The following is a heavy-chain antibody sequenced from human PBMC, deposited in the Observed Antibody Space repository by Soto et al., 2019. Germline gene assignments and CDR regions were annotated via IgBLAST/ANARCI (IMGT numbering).Heavy chain of an antibody. CDR1: EFTFSNYG. CDR3: ARDNIDGFSTISQGYFDY. CDR2: LLSYDGTKK. J-gene: IGHJ4*02. Sequence: QVQLVESGGGVVQPGRSLRLSCAASEFTFSNYGMHWVRQAPGKGLEWVAVLLSYDGTKKYYADSVKGRFTISRDNSKNTLYLQMNSLRAEDTAMYYCARDNIDGFSTISQGYFDYWGQGTLVTVSS. D-gene: IGHD5-12*01. V-gene: IGHV3-30*03.